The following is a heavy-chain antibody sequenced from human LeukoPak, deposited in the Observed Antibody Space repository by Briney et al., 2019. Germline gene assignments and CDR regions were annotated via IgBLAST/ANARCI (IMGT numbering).Heavy chain of an antibody. CDR3: ARDRGPYCTNGVCYPPSNWFDP. CDR1: GYTFSNFG. Sequence: ASVKVSCKASGYTFSNFGINWVRQAPGQGLEWMGWISAYNGNTNYAQKLQGRVTMTRDTSTSTVYMELSSLRSEDTAVYYCARDRGPYCTNGVCYPPSNWFDPWGQGTLVTVSS. D-gene: IGHD2-8*01. J-gene: IGHJ5*02. V-gene: IGHV1-18*01. CDR2: ISAYNGNT.